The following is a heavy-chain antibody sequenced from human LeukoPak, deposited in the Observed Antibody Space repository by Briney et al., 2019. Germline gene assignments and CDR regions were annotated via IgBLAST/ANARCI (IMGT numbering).Heavy chain of an antibody. CDR3: ARDHSSGWYSDYFDY. CDR1: GFTFSSYG. J-gene: IGHJ4*02. CDR2: IWYDGSNK. D-gene: IGHD6-19*01. V-gene: IGHV3-33*01. Sequence: GRSLRLSCAASGFTFSSYGMQWVRQAPGKGLEWVAVIWYDGSNKYYADSVKGRFTISRDNSKNTLYLQMNSLRAEDTAVYYCARDHSSGWYSDYFDYWGQGTLVTVSS.